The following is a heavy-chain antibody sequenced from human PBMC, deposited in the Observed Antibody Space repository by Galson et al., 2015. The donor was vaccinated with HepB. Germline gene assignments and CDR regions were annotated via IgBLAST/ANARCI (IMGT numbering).Heavy chain of an antibody. CDR2: INTNTGNP. Sequence: SVKVSCKASGYSFTTYGMNWARQAPGQGLEWMGWINTNTGNPSYAQGFTGRFVFSLDTSVNTAYLQISSLKAADTAVYYCAKDDSDYDYRARKNYWYFDLWGRGTLVTVSS. J-gene: IGHJ2*01. CDR3: AKDDSDYDYRARKNYWYFDL. V-gene: IGHV7-4-1*02. CDR1: GYSFTTYG. D-gene: IGHD5-12*01.